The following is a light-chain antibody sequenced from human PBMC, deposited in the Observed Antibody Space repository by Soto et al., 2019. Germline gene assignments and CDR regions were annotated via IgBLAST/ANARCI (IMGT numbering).Light chain of an antibody. V-gene: IGKV1-5*01. J-gene: IGKJ5*01. CDR1: QSISSW. CDR3: QQLLSYPIT. Sequence: DIQMTQSPSTLSASVGDRVTITCRASQSISSWLAWYQQKPGKAPKVLIFDASSLESGVPSRFSGSGSATEFTLTISSPQPEDFATYYCQQLLSYPITFGQGTRLEIK. CDR2: DAS.